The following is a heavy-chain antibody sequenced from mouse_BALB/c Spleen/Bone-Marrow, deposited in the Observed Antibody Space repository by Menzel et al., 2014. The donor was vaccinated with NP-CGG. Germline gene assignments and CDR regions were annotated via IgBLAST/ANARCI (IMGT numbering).Heavy chain of an antibody. D-gene: IGHD2-14*01. Sequence: EVHLVESGGGLVKPGGSLKLSCAASGFTFRDYYMYWVRRTPEKRLEWVATISDGGTYTYYSDSVKGRFTISRDKAKNNLYLQMTNLMSEDTAMYRCVRDGDYRYAWFSYWGQGTLVTVSA. V-gene: IGHV5-4*02. CDR1: GFTFRDYY. J-gene: IGHJ3*01. CDR3: VRDGDYRYAWFSY. CDR2: ISDGGTYT.